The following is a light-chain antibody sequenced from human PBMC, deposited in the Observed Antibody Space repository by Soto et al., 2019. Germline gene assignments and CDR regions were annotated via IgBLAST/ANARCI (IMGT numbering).Light chain of an antibody. CDR2: AAS. V-gene: IGKV1-39*01. CDR3: QQTYTTPEIT. CDR1: QTISHY. Sequence: DIQMTQSPSSLSSFVGDRVTITCLTSQTISHYLNWYQEKPGKAPKLLLYAASSLQSGVPTRFSGSGSGTDLTLTISSLQPEDFAIYYCQQTYTTPEITFGQGTRLEIK. J-gene: IGKJ5*01.